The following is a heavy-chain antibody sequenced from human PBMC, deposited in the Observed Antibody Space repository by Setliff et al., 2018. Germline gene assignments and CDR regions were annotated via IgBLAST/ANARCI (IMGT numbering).Heavy chain of an antibody. J-gene: IGHJ5*02. CDR3: ARVTGYYDFWSGYYIGSGWFDP. CDR2: IYYSGST. Sequence: PSETLSLTCTVSGGSISSGGYYWSWIRQHPGKGLEWIGYIYYSGSTYYNPSLKSRVTISVDTSKNQFSLKLSSVTAADTAVYYCARVTGYYDFWSGYYIGSGWFDPWGQGTLVTVSS. CDR1: GGSISSGGYY. D-gene: IGHD3-3*01. V-gene: IGHV4-31*03.